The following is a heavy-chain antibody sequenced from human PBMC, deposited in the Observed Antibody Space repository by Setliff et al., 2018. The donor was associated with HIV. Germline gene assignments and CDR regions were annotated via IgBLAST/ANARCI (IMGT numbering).Heavy chain of an antibody. Sequence: SETLSLTCTVSGGSSSSYYWSWIRQPPGKGLEWIGYIYHSGSTSYNPSLKSRVTISVGASKHQFSLRLTSVTAADTAVYYCARSPAAGGYWGQGTLVTVS. CDR1: GGSSSSYY. J-gene: IGHJ4*02. CDR2: IYHSGST. CDR3: ARSPAAGGY. V-gene: IGHV4-59*08. D-gene: IGHD6-13*01.